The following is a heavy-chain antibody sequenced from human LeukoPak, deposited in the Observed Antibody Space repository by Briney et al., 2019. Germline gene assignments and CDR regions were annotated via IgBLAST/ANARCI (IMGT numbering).Heavy chain of an antibody. V-gene: IGHV3-30*18. Sequence: GGSLRLSCAASGFTFSSYGMHWVRQAPGKGLEWVAVISYDGSNKYYADSVKGRFTISRDNSKNTLYLQMNSLRAEDTAVYYCANRRGYSYGYDYWGQGTLVTVSS. CDR3: ANRRGYSYGYDY. CDR2: ISYDGSNK. D-gene: IGHD5-18*01. J-gene: IGHJ4*02. CDR1: GFTFSSYG.